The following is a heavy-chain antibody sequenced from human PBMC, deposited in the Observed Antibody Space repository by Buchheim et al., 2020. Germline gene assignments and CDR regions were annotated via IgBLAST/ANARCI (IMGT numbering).Heavy chain of an antibody. Sequence: QVQLVQSGAEVKKPGASVKVSCKASGYTFTGYYMHWVRQAPGQGLEWMGWINPNSGGTNYAQTFQGWVTMTRDTSISPAYMELSRLRSDDTAVYYCARDKGYCSGGSCYAEIDYWGQGTL. J-gene: IGHJ4*02. CDR3: ARDKGYCSGGSCYAEIDY. CDR1: GYTFTGYY. V-gene: IGHV1-2*04. D-gene: IGHD2-15*01. CDR2: INPNSGGT.